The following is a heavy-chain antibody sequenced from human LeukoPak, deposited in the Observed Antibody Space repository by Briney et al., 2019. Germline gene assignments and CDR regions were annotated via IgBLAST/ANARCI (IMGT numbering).Heavy chain of an antibody. CDR2: IYYSGST. D-gene: IGHD2-15*01. CDR3: ARHYCSGGSCSSWDWFDP. J-gene: IGHJ5*02. Sequence: PSETLSLTCTVSGGSISSYYWNWIRQPPGKGLEWIGYIYYSGSTNYNPSLKSRVTISIDTSENQFSLKLSSVTAADTAVYYCARHYCSGGSCSSWDWFDPWGQGTLVTVSS. V-gene: IGHV4-59*08. CDR1: GGSISSYY.